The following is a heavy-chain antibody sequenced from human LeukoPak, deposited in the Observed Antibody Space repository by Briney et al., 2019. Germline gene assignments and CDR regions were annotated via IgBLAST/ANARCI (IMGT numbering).Heavy chain of an antibody. CDR3: ARVFLPSGWYDY. Sequence: SVKVSCKASGGAFSSYAIRRVRQAPGQGLEWMGGIIPIFGTANYAQKFQGRVTITADESTSTAYMELSSLRSEDTAVYYCARVFLPSGWYDYWGQGTLVTVPS. D-gene: IGHD6-19*01. J-gene: IGHJ4*02. V-gene: IGHV1-69*13. CDR2: IIPIFGTA. CDR1: GGAFSSYA.